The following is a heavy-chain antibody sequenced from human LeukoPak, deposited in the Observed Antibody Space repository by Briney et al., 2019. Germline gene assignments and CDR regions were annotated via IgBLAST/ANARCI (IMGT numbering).Heavy chain of an antibody. J-gene: IGHJ4*02. CDR1: GFTFSIYG. D-gene: IGHD1-26*01. Sequence: GRPLRLSCAASGFTFSIYGMHWVRQPPGRGPEWVAIIWSDASERYYGGSVKGRFTISRDNSNNTVSLQMNSLRAEDTAVYYCARRGSGTYNFDSWGQGTLVTVSS. V-gene: IGHV3-33*03. CDR3: ARRGSGTYNFDS. CDR2: IWSDASER.